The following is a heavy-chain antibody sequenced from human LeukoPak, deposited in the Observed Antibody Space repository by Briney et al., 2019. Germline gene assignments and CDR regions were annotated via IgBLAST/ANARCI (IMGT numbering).Heavy chain of an antibody. CDR3: ARAAAGSQATWGFVDV. CDR2: ISSSGSTI. V-gene: IGHV3-11*01. Sequence: GGSLRLSCAASGFIFSDYYMSWIRQAPGKGLEWVSYISSSGSTIYYADSVKGRFTISRDNAKNSLYLQMNSLRAEDTAVYYCARAAAGSQATWGFVDVWGQGTTVTVSS. CDR1: GFIFSDYY. D-gene: IGHD6-13*01. J-gene: IGHJ6*02.